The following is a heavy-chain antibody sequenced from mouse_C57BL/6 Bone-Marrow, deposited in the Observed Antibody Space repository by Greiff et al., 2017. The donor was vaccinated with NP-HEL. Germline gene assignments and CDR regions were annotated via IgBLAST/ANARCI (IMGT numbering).Heavy chain of an antibody. D-gene: IGHD1-2*01. V-gene: IGHV1-81*01. CDR3: ATLLRPYYFDY. Sequence: VQLVESGAELARPGASVKLSCKASGYTFTSYGISWVKQRTGQGLAWIGEIYPSSGNPYYHEKFKGKATLTADKSSSTAYMELRSLTSEDSAVYFCATLLRPYYFDYWGQGTTLTVSS. J-gene: IGHJ2*01. CDR1: GYTFTSYG. CDR2: IYPSSGNP.